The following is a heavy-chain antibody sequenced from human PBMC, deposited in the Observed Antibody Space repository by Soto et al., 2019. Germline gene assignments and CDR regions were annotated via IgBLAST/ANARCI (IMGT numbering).Heavy chain of an antibody. CDR1: GFTFSSYA. CDR2: ISGSGGST. D-gene: IGHD3-3*01. CDR3: AKDLGLDDFWSGYLDDGFVYAFDI. Sequence: EVQLLESGGGLVQPGGSLRLSCAASGFTFSSYAMSWVRQAPGKGLEWVSAISGSGGSTYYADSVKGRFTISRDNSKNTLYLQMNSLRAEDTAVYYCAKDLGLDDFWSGYLDDGFVYAFDIWGQGTMVTVSS. V-gene: IGHV3-23*01. J-gene: IGHJ3*02.